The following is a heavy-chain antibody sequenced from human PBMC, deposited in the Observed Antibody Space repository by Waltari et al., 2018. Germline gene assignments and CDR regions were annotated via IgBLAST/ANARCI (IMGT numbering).Heavy chain of an antibody. D-gene: IGHD2-15*01. CDR1: W. CDR3: ARDRGKGLYFDS. CDR2: IHRGRT. J-gene: IGHJ4*02. Sequence: WWSWGRQSPGKGFEWIGQIHRGRTNYNPPFESRITVSIDTSNKQFSLRLSSATAADTAMYYCARDRGKGLYFDSWGQGTLVTVSP. V-gene: IGHV4-4*02.